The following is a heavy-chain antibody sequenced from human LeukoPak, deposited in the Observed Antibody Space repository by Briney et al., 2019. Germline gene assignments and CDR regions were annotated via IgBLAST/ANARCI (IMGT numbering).Heavy chain of an antibody. D-gene: IGHD3-22*01. V-gene: IGHV4-39*01. Sequence: PSETLSLTCTVSGGSMTSSSYYWVWIRQSPGKGLEWVGSIYFSGSTYYNTSLKSRVTISIDTSKNQFSLKLNQVTAADTAVYYCARRRGTYYDSNGYYWVGARTDYWGQGTLVTVSS. CDR3: ARRRGTYYDSNGYYWVGARTDY. J-gene: IGHJ4*02. CDR2: IYFSGST. CDR1: GGSMTSSSYY.